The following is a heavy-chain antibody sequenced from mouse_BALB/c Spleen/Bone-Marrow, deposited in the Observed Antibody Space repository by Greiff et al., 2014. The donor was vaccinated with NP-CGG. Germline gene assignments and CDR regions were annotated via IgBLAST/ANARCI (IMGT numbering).Heavy chain of an antibody. D-gene: IGHD1-2*01. CDR2: LWADGST. V-gene: IGHV2-9*02. J-gene: IGHJ4*01. CDR3: ARITTATGAMDY. CDR1: GFSLTTYG. Sequence: VKLVESGPGLVAPSQSLSITCTVSGFSLTTYGVHWVRRPPGKGLEWLGVLWADGSTNYNSALMSRLSISKDNSKSQVFLRMNSLQTDDTAMYYCARITTATGAMDYWGQGTSVTVSS.